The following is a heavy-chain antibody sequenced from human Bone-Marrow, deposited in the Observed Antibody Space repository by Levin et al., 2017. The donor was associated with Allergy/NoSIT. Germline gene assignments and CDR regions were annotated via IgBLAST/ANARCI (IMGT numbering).Heavy chain of an antibody. CDR3: AIGPPNWVFEY. J-gene: IGHJ4*02. CDR2: MSPKSGDT. V-gene: IGHV1-8*02. D-gene: IGHD3/OR15-3a*01. CDR1: GYTFTDYD. Sequence: ASVKVSCKASGYTFTDYDINWVRQATGQGFEWMGWMSPKSGDTGYAQKFQGRVTMTRDTSISTAYMELNNLISEDTAKYFCAIGPPNWVFEYWGQGSLVTVSS.